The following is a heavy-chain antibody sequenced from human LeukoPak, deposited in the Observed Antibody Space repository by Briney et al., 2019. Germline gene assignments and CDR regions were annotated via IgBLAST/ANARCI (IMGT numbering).Heavy chain of an antibody. Sequence: SETLSLTCTVSSASISSSPYFWGWIRQSPGKGLEWIGSIYHSGSTYYNPSLKSRVTISVDTSKNQFSLKLSSVTAADTAVYYCARGGGPLQSFDYWGQGTLVTVSS. D-gene: IGHD4-11*01. J-gene: IGHJ4*02. CDR2: IYHSGST. V-gene: IGHV4-39*07. CDR3: ARGGGPLQSFDY. CDR1: SASISSSPYF.